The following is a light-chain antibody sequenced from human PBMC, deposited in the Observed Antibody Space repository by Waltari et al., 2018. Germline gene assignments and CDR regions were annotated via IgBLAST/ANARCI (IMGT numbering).Light chain of an antibody. CDR1: QSVLYSPNNKNY. CDR3: QQYYSTPYT. CDR2: WAS. V-gene: IGKV4-1*01. J-gene: IGKJ2*01. Sequence: DIVMTQSPDSLAVSLGEKATINCKSSQSVLYSPNNKNYLAWYQQKPGQPPKLLIYWASTRESGVPDRFSGSGSGTDFTLTISSLQAEDVAGYYCQQYYSTPYTFGQGTKLEIK.